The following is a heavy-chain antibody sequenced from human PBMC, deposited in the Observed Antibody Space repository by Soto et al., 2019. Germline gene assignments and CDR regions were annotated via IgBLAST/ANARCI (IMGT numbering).Heavy chain of an antibody. J-gene: IGHJ4*02. D-gene: IGHD3-10*01. CDR3: TKDSRVTMVRGVIIPPGY. V-gene: IGHV3-23*01. Sequence: EVQLLESGGGLVQPGGSLRLSCTASGFTFISYAMSWVRQAPGKGLEWVAAISGSDDTTYYADSVKGRFTISRDNSKNTLYLQMNSLRAEDTAVYYCTKDSRVTMVRGVIIPPGYWGQGTLVTVSS. CDR1: GFTFISYA. CDR2: ISGSDDTT.